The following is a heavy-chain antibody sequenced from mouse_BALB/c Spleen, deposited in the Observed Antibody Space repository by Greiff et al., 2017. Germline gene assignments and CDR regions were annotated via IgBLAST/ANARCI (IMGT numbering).Heavy chain of an antibody. CDR2: INPSSGYT. D-gene: IGHD2-3*01. CDR1: GYTFTSYT. V-gene: IGHV1-4*02. Sequence: QVQLQQSAAELARPGASVKMSCKASGYTFTSYTMHWVKQRPGQGLEWIGYINPSSGYTEYNQKFKDKTTLTADKSSSTAYMQLSSLTSEDSAVYYCARGGWLLRFAYWGQGTLVTVSA. CDR3: ARGGWLLRFAY. J-gene: IGHJ3*01.